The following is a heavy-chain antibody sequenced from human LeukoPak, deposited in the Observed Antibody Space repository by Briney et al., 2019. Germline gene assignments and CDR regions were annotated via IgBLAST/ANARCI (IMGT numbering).Heavy chain of an antibody. CDR2: IYYSGST. CDR3: ARFLPRGYSYGSRFDY. D-gene: IGHD5-18*01. CDR1: GGSISSGGYY. Sequence: SETLSLTCTVSGGSISSGGYYWSWIRQHPGKGLEWIGYIYYSGSTYYNPSLKSRVTISVDTSKNQFSLKLSSVTAADTAVYYCARFLPRGYSYGSRFDYWGQGTLVTVSS. V-gene: IGHV4-31*03. J-gene: IGHJ4*02.